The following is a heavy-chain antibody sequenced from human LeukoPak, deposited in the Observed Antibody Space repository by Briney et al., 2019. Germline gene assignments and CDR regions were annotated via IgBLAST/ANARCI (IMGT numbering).Heavy chain of an antibody. V-gene: IGHV4-4*02. Sequence: SGTLSLTCAVSGGSLSSSNWWTWVRPPPGKGLEWIGEIYHGGSTNYNPSLKSRVTLSLDKSNNQFSLELSSVTAADAAVYYCARLDSSGYSRGRFFLYGLDVWGQGTTVTVSS. CDR2: IYHGGST. J-gene: IGHJ6*02. D-gene: IGHD3-22*01. CDR3: ARLDSSGYSRGRFFLYGLDV. CDR1: GGSLSSSNW.